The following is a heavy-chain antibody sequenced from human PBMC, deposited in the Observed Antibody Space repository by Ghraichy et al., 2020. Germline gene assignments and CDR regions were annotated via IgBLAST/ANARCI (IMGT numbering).Heavy chain of an antibody. CDR1: GGSFSGYY. Sequence: GSLRLSCAVYGGSFSGYYWSWIRQPPGKGLEWIGEINHSGSTNYNPSLKSRVTISVDTSKNQFSLKLSSVTAADTAVYYCARGRKVVVAAAGGNWFDPWGQGTLVTVSS. V-gene: IGHV4-34*01. D-gene: IGHD2-15*01. CDR3: ARGRKVVVAAAGGNWFDP. CDR2: INHSGST. J-gene: IGHJ5*02.